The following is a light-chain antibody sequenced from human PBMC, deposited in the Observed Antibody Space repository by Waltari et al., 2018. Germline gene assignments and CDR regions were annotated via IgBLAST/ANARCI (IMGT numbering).Light chain of an antibody. CDR2: AAS. CDR3: QQANSFPLT. Sequence: DIQMTQFPSSVSASVGDRVTITCRASQDISRWLAWYQQKPGKAPKFLIYAASNLQSGVPSRFSCTGSGTDFTLTISSLQPEDFATYYCQQANSFPLTFGGGTKVEIK. V-gene: IGKV1-12*01. J-gene: IGKJ4*01. CDR1: QDISRW.